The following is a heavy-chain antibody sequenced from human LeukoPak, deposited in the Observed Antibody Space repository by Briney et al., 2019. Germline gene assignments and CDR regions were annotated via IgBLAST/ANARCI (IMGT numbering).Heavy chain of an antibody. D-gene: IGHD6-19*01. CDR3: ASSSSGWDYWYFDL. Sequence: SVKVSCKASGGTFSSYAISWVRQAPGQGLEWMGGIIPIFGTANYAQKFQGRVTITADESTSTAYMELSSLRSEDTAVYYCASSSSGWDYWYFDLWGRGTLVTVSS. V-gene: IGHV1-69*13. CDR1: GGTFSSYA. J-gene: IGHJ2*01. CDR2: IIPIFGTA.